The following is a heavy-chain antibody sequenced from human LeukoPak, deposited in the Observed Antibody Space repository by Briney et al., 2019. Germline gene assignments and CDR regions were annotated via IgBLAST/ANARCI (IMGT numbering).Heavy chain of an antibody. CDR2: ISGSGGST. Sequence: GGSLRLSCAASGFTFSSYAMSWVRQAPGKGLEWVSAISGSGGSTYYADSVKGRFTISRDNSKNTLYLQMNSLRAEDTAVCYCARSNDYVWGSYRYPADYWGQGTLVTVSS. D-gene: IGHD3-16*02. CDR3: ARSNDYVWGSYRYPADY. J-gene: IGHJ4*02. V-gene: IGHV3-23*01. CDR1: GFTFSSYA.